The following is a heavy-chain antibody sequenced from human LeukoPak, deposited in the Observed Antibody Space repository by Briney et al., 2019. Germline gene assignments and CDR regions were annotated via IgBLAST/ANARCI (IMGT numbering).Heavy chain of an antibody. V-gene: IGHV3-74*01. CDR3: TRTAGMEVPSSTKWYLWYDP. Sequence: GGSLRLSCAASGFTFSHYWMHWVCQDAGKGLLLVAHINTDGTIVRYAESVQGRFTISRDNAKNTVFLQMNNLSAEDTAVYYCTRTAGMEVPSSTKWYLWYDPWGQGTPVIVSS. J-gene: IGHJ5*02. CDR2: INTDGTIV. CDR1: GFTFSHYW. D-gene: IGHD2-2*01.